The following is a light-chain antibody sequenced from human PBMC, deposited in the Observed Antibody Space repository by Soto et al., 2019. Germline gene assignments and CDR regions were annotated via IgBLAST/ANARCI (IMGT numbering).Light chain of an antibody. CDR1: QSVSSSY. Sequence: EIVLTQSPGTLSLSPGERATLSCRASQSVSSSYLAWYQQKPGQAPRLLMYGISSRATGIPDRFSGSGSGTDFTLTISKLEPEDIAVYYCQQYSNSPRAFGQGTKV. V-gene: IGKV3-20*01. CDR3: QQYSNSPRA. J-gene: IGKJ1*01. CDR2: GIS.